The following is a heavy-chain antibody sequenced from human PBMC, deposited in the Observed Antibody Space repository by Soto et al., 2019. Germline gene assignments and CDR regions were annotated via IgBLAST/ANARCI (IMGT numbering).Heavy chain of an antibody. CDR3: ERQGIAVAGTVSGIY. V-gene: IGHV4-39*01. Sequence: SETLSLTCTVSGGSISSSSYYWGWIRQPPGKGLEWIGSIYYTGSTYYNPSLKSRVTISVDTSKNQFSLKLSSVTAADTAVYYCERQGIAVAGTVSGIYWGQGTLVTVYS. CDR1: GGSISSSSYY. CDR2: IYYTGST. D-gene: IGHD6-19*01. J-gene: IGHJ4*02.